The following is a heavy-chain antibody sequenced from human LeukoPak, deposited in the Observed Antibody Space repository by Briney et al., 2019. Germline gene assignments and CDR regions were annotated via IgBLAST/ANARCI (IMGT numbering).Heavy chain of an antibody. CDR3: AKDGRAAPPKFGP. CDR2: ISDSGDTT. J-gene: IGHJ5*02. D-gene: IGHD1-26*01. CDR1: GFIFSRDA. Sequence: GGSLRLSCAASGFIFSRDALSWVRQAPGKGLEWVSAISDSGDTTYYADSVRGRFTISRDNSKNTLHLQMNSLRADDTAVYYCAKDGRAAPPKFGPWGQGTLVTVSS. V-gene: IGHV3-23*01.